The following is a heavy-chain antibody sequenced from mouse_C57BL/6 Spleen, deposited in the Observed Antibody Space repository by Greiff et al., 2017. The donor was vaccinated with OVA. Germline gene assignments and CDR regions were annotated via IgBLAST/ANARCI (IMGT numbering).Heavy chain of an antibody. V-gene: IGHV1-81*01. CDR3: AREDGNYVHYAMDY. CDR1: GYTFTSYG. D-gene: IGHD2-1*01. CDR2: IYPRSGNT. Sequence: QVQLQQSGAELARPGASVKLSCKASGYTFTSYGISWVKQRPGPGLEWLGEIYPRSGNTYYNEKFKGKATLTADKSSSTAYMELRSLTSEDSAVYFCAREDGNYVHYAMDYWGQGTSVTVSS. J-gene: IGHJ4*01.